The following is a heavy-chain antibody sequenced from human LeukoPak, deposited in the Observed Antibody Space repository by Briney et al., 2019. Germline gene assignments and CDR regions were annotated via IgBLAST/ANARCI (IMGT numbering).Heavy chain of an antibody. V-gene: IGHV3-30*18. Sequence: GGSLRLSCAASEFTFSSYGMHWVRQAPGKGLEWVAVISYDGTNKYYADSVKGRFTISRDNSKNTLYLQMNTLRVDDTAIYYCAKDLLLAAVASFDASDIWGQGTMITVSS. J-gene: IGHJ3*02. CDR2: ISYDGTNK. CDR3: AKDLLLAAVASFDASDI. D-gene: IGHD6-13*01. CDR1: EFTFSSYG.